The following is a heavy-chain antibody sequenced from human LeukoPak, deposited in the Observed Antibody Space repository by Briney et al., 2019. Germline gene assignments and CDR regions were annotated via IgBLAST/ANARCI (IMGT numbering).Heavy chain of an antibody. D-gene: IGHD6-6*01. CDR2: ISSSSSYI. CDR1: GFTFSLYP. J-gene: IGHJ4*02. V-gene: IGHV3-21*01. CDR3: ARGAYSSSSSFDY. Sequence: GGSLRLSCAASGFTFSLYPMNWVRQAPGKGLEWVSSISSSSSYIYYAGSVKGRFTISRDNAKNSLYLQMNSLRAEDTAVYYCARGAYSSSSSFDYWGQGTLVTVSS.